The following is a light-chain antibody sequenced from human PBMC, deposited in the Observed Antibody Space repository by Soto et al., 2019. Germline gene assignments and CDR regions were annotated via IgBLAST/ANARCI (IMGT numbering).Light chain of an antibody. V-gene: IGLV2-11*01. CDR3: CSYAGNYTFV. Sequence: QSALTQPRSVSGSPGQSVTISCTGTSSNVGGYNYVSWYQQHPGKAPKLLIYDVNTRPSGVPDRFSGSKSGNTASLTISGLQAEDEADYYCCSYAGNYTFVFGGGTKLTVL. J-gene: IGLJ3*02. CDR1: SSNVGGYNY. CDR2: DVN.